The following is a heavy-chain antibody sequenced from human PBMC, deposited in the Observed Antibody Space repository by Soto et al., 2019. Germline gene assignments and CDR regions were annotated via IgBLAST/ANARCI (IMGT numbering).Heavy chain of an antibody. CDR3: ARDSLTAAPSMDV. CDR2: ISSSSSYI. J-gene: IGHJ6*02. CDR1: GFTFSSYS. Sequence: GGSLRLSCAASGFTFSSYSMNWVRQAPGKGLEWVSSISSSSSYIYYADSVKGRFTISRDNAKNSLYLQMNSLRAEDTAVYYCARDSLTAAPSMDVWGQGTTVTVSS. D-gene: IGHD3-9*01. V-gene: IGHV3-21*01.